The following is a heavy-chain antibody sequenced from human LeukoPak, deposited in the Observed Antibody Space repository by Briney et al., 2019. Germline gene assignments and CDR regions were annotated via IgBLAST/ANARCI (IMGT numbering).Heavy chain of an antibody. CDR2: ISGSGGST. CDR3: AKGWKGQIEYNWFDP. J-gene: IGHJ5*02. CDR1: GFTFSSYA. Sequence: GGSLRLSCAASGFTFSSYAMSWVRQAPGKGLEWVSAISGSGGSTYYADSVKGRFTISRDNSKNTLYLQMNSLRAEDTAGYYFAKGWKGQIEYNWFDPWGQGNLGTVSS. D-gene: IGHD1-1*01. V-gene: IGHV3-23*01.